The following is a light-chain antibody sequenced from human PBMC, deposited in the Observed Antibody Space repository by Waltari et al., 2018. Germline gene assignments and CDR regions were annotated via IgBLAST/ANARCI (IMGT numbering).Light chain of an antibody. CDR2: AAP. CDR3: RQTYSTPWT. V-gene: IGKV1-39*01. J-gene: IGKJ1*01. Sequence: DIQMTQSPSSLSASVGDRVSITCRTSQSISIYLNWYEQKPGKAPKLLIYAAPSLQSGVPSRFSASGSGTDFTLTISSLQPEDFATYYCRQTYSTPWTFGQGTKVEIK. CDR1: QSISIY.